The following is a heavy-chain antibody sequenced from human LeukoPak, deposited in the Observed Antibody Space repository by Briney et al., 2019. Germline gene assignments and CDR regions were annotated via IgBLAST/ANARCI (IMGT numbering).Heavy chain of an antibody. CDR1: GFTFSSYE. CDR2: ISSSGSTI. J-gene: IGHJ5*02. CDR3: ARDFLYYGSGSYNGFDP. D-gene: IGHD3-10*01. Sequence: GGSLRLSCAASGFTFSSYEMNWVRQAPGKGLEWVSYISSSGSTIYYADSVKGRFTISRDNAKNSLYLQMNSLRAEDTAVYYCARDFLYYGSGSYNGFDPWGQGTLSPSPQ. V-gene: IGHV3-48*03.